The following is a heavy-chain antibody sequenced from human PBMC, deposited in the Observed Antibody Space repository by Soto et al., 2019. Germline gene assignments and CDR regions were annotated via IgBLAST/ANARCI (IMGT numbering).Heavy chain of an antibody. V-gene: IGHV3-74*01. J-gene: IGHJ6*02. Sequence: EVQLVESGGGLVQPGGSLRLSCAASGFTFSSYWMHWVRQAPGKGLVWVSRINSDGSSTSYADSVKGRFTISRDNAKNTLYLQMNSLRAEDTAVYYCARDGSHDYGDYAPRYYGMDVWCQATTVTVSS. CDR3: ARDGSHDYGDYAPRYYGMDV. CDR2: INSDGSST. CDR1: GFTFSSYW. D-gene: IGHD4-17*01.